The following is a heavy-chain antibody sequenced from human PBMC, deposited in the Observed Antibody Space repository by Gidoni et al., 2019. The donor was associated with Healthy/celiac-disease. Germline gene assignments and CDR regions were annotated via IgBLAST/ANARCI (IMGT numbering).Heavy chain of an antibody. Sequence: EVQLVESGGGLIQPGGSLRLSCAASGFTVSSNYMSWVRQAPGKGLEWVSVIYSGGSTYYADSVKGRFTISRDNSKNTLYLQMNSLGAEDTAVYYCARDRTMIAGGMDVWGQGTTVTVSS. CDR2: IYSGGST. CDR3: ARDRTMIAGGMDV. CDR1: GFTVSSNY. V-gene: IGHV3-53*01. D-gene: IGHD3-22*01. J-gene: IGHJ6*02.